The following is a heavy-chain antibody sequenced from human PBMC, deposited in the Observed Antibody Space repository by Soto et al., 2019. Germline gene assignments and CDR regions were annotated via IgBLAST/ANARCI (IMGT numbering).Heavy chain of an antibody. CDR1: GFTFSSYA. CDR2: ISYDGSNK. Sequence: QPGGSLRLSCAASGFTFSSYAMHWVRQAPGKGLEWVAVISYDGSNKYYADSVKGRFTISRDNSKNTLYLQMNSLRAEDTAVYYCARGNGYYDFWSVNGRWFDPWGQGTLVTVSS. J-gene: IGHJ5*02. V-gene: IGHV3-30-3*01. D-gene: IGHD3-3*01. CDR3: ARGNGYYDFWSVNGRWFDP.